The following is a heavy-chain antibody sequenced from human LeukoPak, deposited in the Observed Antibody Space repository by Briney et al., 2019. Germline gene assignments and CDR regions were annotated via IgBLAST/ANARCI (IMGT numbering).Heavy chain of an antibody. CDR1: GYTFTSYG. J-gene: IGHJ4*02. Sequence: ASVKVSCKASGYTFTSYGISWVRQAPGQGLEWMGWISAYNGNTNYAQKLQGRVTMTTDTSTSTAYMELRSLRSDDTAVYYCARDKPRVYYYDSSGYGYWGQGTLVTVSS. CDR2: ISAYNGNT. CDR3: ARDKPRVYYYDSSGYGY. V-gene: IGHV1-18*01. D-gene: IGHD3-22*01.